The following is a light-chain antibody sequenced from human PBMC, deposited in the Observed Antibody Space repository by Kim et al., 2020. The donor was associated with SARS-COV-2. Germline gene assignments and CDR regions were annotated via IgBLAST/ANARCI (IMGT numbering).Light chain of an antibody. Sequence: TSVGDRVTITCQASQYVSNSLNWFQHKPGKAPKLLIYDASNLEIGVPSRFSGSGSGTDFTFTISSLQPEDSATYYCQQYDDLLLTFGGGTKVDIK. CDR2: DAS. J-gene: IGKJ4*01. V-gene: IGKV1-33*01. CDR3: QQYDDLLLT. CDR1: QYVSNS.